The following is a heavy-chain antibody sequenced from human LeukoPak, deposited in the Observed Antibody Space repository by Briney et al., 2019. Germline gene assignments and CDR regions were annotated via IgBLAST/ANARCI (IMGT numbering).Heavy chain of an antibody. CDR2: ISGSGGST. D-gene: IGHD2-2*01. CDR1: GFTFSSYA. V-gene: IGHV3-23*01. J-gene: IGHJ3*02. Sequence: PGGSLRLSCAASGFTFSSYAMSWVRQAPGKGLEWVSAISGSGGSTYYADSVKGRFTISRDNSKNTLYLQMNSLRAKDTAVYYCAKDRGCSSTSCYLPPDAFDIWGQGTMVTVSS. CDR3: AKDRGCSSTSCYLPPDAFDI.